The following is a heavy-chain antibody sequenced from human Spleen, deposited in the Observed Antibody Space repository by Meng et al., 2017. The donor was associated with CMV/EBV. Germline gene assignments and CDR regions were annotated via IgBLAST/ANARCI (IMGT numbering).Heavy chain of an antibody. Sequence: SKTLSLTCTVSGGSVSSGSYYWSWIRQPPGKGLEWIGYIYYSGSTNYNPSLKSRVTISVDTSKNQFSLKLSSVTAADTAVYYCASTNWDRVFDYWGQGTLVTVSS. CDR3: ASTNWDRVFDY. V-gene: IGHV4-61*01. D-gene: IGHD7-27*01. J-gene: IGHJ4*02. CDR1: GGSVSSGSYY. CDR2: IYYSGST.